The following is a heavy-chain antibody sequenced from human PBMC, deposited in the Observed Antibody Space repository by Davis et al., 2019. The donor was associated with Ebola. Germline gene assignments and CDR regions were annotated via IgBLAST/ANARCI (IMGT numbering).Heavy chain of an antibody. D-gene: IGHD1-26*01. Sequence: AASVKVSCKASGGTFSSYAISWVRQAPGQGLEWMGIINPSGGSTSYAQKFQGRVTMTRDTSTSTVYMELSSLRSEDTAVYYCARSPWGTMDVWGQGTTVTVSS. CDR2: INPSGGST. V-gene: IGHV1-46*01. CDR3: ARSPWGTMDV. CDR1: GGTFSSYA. J-gene: IGHJ6*02.